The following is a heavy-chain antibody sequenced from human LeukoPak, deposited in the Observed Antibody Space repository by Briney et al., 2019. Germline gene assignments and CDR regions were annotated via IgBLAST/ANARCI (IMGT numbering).Heavy chain of an antibody. Sequence: GGSLRLSCAASGFTFSSYGMSWVRQAPGKGLEWVSAISTSGGSTYCADSVKGRFTISRDNSKNTLSLQMNSLRAEDTAVYYCARDKAYYYDSSGDFDYWGQGTLVTVSS. CDR3: ARDKAYYYDSSGDFDY. CDR2: ISTSGGST. J-gene: IGHJ4*02. D-gene: IGHD3-22*01. V-gene: IGHV3-23*01. CDR1: GFTFSSYG.